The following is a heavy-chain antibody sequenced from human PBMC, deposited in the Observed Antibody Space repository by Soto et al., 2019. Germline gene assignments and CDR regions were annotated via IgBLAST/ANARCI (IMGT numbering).Heavy chain of an antibody. V-gene: IGHV3-7*01. Sequence: GGSLRLSCAASGVTFSDFWMTWVRQAPGKGLEWVANINQDGSEKHYVDSVKGRFTISRDNAKNSLYLQMNSLRAEDTAVYYCARDPGSSWYGFWGQGTLVTVSS. D-gene: IGHD6-13*01. J-gene: IGHJ5*01. CDR2: INQDGSEK. CDR1: GVTFSDFW. CDR3: ARDPGSSWYGF.